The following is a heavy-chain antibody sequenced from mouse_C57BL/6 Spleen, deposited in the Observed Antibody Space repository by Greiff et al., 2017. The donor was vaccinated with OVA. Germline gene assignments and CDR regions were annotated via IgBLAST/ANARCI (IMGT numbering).Heavy chain of an antibody. V-gene: IGHV5-4*03. J-gene: IGHJ3*01. CDR1: GFTFSSYA. Sequence: EVKVVESGGGLVKPGGSLKLSCAASGFTFSSYAMSWVRQTPEKRLEWVATISDGGSYTYYPDNITGRFPISRDKAKNNLYQQMSHMKSEDAAMYYCANYYGSSAWFAYWGQGTLVTVSA. CDR3: ANYYGSSAWFAY. D-gene: IGHD1-1*01. CDR2: ISDGGSYT.